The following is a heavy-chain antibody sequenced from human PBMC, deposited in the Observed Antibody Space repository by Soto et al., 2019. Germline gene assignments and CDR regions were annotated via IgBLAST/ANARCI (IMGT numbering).Heavy chain of an antibody. CDR2: IGTTGDT. CDR3: ARRVTNWFDP. Sequence: EVPLVESGGGLVQPGGSLRLSCAASGFSFSNYDMHWVRQATGKGLEWVSAIGTTGDTYYPGSVKGRFTISRENAKNSLYLQMNSLTAGDTAVYYCARRVTNWFDPWGQGTLVTVSS. J-gene: IGHJ5*02. V-gene: IGHV3-13*01. CDR1: GFSFSNYD.